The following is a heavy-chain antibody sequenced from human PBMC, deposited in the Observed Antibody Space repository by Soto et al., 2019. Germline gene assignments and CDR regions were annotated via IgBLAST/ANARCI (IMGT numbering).Heavy chain of an antibody. Sequence: PSETLSLTCTVSGGSISSGGYYWSWIRQYPGKGLEWIGYIYYSGSTYYNPSLKSRVTISVDTSKNQFSLKLSSVTAADTAVYYCARDRGPGWRAAAGTGYYYGMDVWGQGTTVTVSS. CDR1: GGSISSGGYY. CDR3: ARDRGPGWRAAAGTGYYYGMDV. D-gene: IGHD6-13*01. V-gene: IGHV4-31*03. J-gene: IGHJ6*02. CDR2: IYYSGST.